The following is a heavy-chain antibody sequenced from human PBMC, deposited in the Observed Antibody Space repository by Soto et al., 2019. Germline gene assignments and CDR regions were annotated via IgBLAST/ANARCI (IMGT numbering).Heavy chain of an antibody. D-gene: IGHD6-19*01. V-gene: IGHV1-18*01. CDR1: GYTFTSYA. J-gene: IGHJ4*02. Sequence: ASVKVSCKASGYTFTSYAISWVRQAPGQGLEWMGWISTYNGNTNYAQNLQGRVTMTTDTSTSTAYMELRSLRSDDTAVYYCARDRSNSGWDFDHWGQGTLVTVSS. CDR2: ISTYNGNT. CDR3: ARDRSNSGWDFDH.